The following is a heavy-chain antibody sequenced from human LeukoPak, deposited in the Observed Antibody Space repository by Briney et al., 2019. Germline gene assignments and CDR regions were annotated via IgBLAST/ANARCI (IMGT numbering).Heavy chain of an antibody. CDR3: AREVRRYYYYMDV. D-gene: IGHD1-1*01. CDR2: IYYSGST. Sequence: SETLSLTCTVSGGSISSSSYYWGWIRQPPGKGLEWIGSIYYSGSTYYNPSLKSRVTISVDTSKNQFSLKLSSVTAADTAVYYCAREVRRYYYYMDVWGKGTTVTVSS. CDR1: GGSISSSSYY. J-gene: IGHJ6*03. V-gene: IGHV4-39*07.